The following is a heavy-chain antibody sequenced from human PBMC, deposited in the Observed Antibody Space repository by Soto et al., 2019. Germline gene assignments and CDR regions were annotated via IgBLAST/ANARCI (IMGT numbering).Heavy chain of an antibody. CDR1: GGSISSSSYY. D-gene: IGHD3-10*01. J-gene: IGHJ4*02. Sequence: SETLSLTCTVSGGSISSSSYYWGWIRQPPGKGLEWIGGIYYSGSTYYNPSLKSRVTISVDTSKNQFSLKLSSVTAADTAVYYCARFRGFGELALSYFDYWGQGTLVTVSS. CDR2: IYYSGST. CDR3: ARFRGFGELALSYFDY. V-gene: IGHV4-39*01.